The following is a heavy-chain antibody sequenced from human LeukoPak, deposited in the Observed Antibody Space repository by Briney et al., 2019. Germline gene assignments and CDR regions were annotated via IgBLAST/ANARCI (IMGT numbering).Heavy chain of an antibody. D-gene: IGHD6-19*01. V-gene: IGHV3-23*01. CDR3: ARDAGYSSGWHTA. Sequence: GGSLRLSCAASGFTFSSYAMSWVRQAPGKGLEWVSAISGSGGSTYYADSVKGRFTISRDNAKNSLYLQMNSLRAEDTALYHCARDAGYSSGWHTAWGQGTLVTVSS. CDR1: GFTFSSYA. CDR2: ISGSGGST. J-gene: IGHJ5*02.